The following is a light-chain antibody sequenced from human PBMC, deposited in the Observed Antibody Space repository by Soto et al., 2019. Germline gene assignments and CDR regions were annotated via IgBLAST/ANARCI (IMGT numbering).Light chain of an antibody. Sequence: DIVLTQSPGTLSVSPGERATLSCRASQTISSNYLAWYQQKPGHPPSLLIYGTSSRATGIPDRFSGSGSGTDFTLTISRLEPEDSAVYYCQQYVSWTFGQGTKVEIK. V-gene: IGKV3-20*01. CDR2: GTS. J-gene: IGKJ1*01. CDR1: QTISSNY. CDR3: QQYVSWT.